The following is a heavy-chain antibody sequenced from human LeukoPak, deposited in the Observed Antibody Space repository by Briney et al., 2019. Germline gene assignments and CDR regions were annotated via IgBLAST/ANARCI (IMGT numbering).Heavy chain of an antibody. CDR1: GYTFTGYY. CDR2: INPNSGGT. J-gene: IGHJ4*02. V-gene: IGHV1-2*02. D-gene: IGHD3-3*01. Sequence: GASVKVSCKASGYTFTGYYMPWVRQAPGQGLEWMGWINPNSGGTNYAQKFQGRVTMTRDTSISTAYMELSRLRSDDTAVYYCARDLLKYDFWSGQSGYYFDYWGQGTLVTVSS. CDR3: ARDLLKYDFWSGQSGYYFDY.